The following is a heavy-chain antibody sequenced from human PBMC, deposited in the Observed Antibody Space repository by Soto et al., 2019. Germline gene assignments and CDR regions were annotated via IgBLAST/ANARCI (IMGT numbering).Heavy chain of an antibody. J-gene: IGHJ4*02. Sequence: GGSLRLSCAASGFTFSSYAMHWVRQAPGKGLEWVAVISYDGSNKYYADPVKGRFTISRDNSKNTLYLQMNSLRAEDTAVYYCARDQGQRIQLWLFDYWGQGTLVTVSS. V-gene: IGHV3-30-3*01. D-gene: IGHD5-18*01. CDR1: GFTFSSYA. CDR2: ISYDGSNK. CDR3: ARDQGQRIQLWLFDY.